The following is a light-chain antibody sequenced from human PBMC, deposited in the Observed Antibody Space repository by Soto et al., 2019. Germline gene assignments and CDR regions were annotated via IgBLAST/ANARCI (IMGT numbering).Light chain of an antibody. J-gene: IGKJ1*01. CDR3: QQYAYWPET. CDR2: DAS. CDR1: QSVSSSY. Sequence: EIVFAHSPATLSFSPVERATLSCGASQSVSSSYLAWYQQKPGLAPRLLIYDASTRATGIPARFSGSGSGTEFTLTISSLQSEDFAVYYCQQYAYWPETFGQGTKVDI. V-gene: IGKV3D-20*01.